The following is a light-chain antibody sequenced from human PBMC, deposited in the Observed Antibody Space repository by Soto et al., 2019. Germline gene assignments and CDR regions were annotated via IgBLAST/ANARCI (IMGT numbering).Light chain of an antibody. CDR1: QSFLYSSNNKNY. Sequence: DIVMTQSPDSLALSLGERATINCKSRQSFLYSSNNKNYLAWYQQKPGQPPKLLIYWASTRESGVPDRFSGSGSGTDFTLTISSLQAEDVAVYYCQQHYSTPLAFGQGTRLEI. CDR3: QQHYSTPLA. CDR2: WAS. J-gene: IGKJ5*01. V-gene: IGKV4-1*01.